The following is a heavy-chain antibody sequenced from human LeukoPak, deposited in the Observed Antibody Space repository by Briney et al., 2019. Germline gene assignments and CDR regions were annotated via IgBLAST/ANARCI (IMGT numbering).Heavy chain of an antibody. CDR3: ARDLRPLEFDP. CDR2: IKGDGSAK. CDR1: GFTFSKSW. Sequence: GGSLRLSCAASGFTFSKSWMSWLRQTPEKGLEWVANIKGDGSAKYYVDSVKGRFTISRDNAKNSLYLQMNSLRAEDTAVYYCARDLRPLEFDPWGQGTLVTVSS. V-gene: IGHV3-7*01. J-gene: IGHJ5*02.